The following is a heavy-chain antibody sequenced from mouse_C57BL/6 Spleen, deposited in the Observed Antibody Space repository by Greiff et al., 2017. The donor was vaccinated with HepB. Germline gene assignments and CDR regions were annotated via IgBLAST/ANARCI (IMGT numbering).Heavy chain of an antibody. V-gene: IGHV1-55*01. CDR1: GYTFTSYW. CDR2: IYPGSGST. D-gene: IGHD1-1*01. CDR3: ASSSVVAPYYAMDY. Sequence: QVQLQQPGAELVQPGASVKMSCKASGYTFTSYWITWVKQRPGQGLEWIGDIYPGSGSTNYNEKFNSKATLTVDTSSSTAYMQLSSLTSEDSAVYYSASSSVVAPYYAMDYWGQGTSVTVSS. J-gene: IGHJ4*01.